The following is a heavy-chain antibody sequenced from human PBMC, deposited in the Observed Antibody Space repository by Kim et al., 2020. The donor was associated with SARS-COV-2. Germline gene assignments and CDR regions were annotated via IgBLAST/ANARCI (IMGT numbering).Heavy chain of an antibody. V-gene: IGHV3-30*18. Sequence: GGSLRLSCAASGFTFSSYGMHWVRQAPGKGLEWVAVISYDGSNKYYADSVKGRFTISRDNSKNTLYLQMNSLRAEDTAVYYCAKDAYLLSYGSGSYYLNYWGQGTLVTVSS. D-gene: IGHD3-10*01. CDR2: ISYDGSNK. J-gene: IGHJ4*02. CDR3: AKDAYLLSYGSGSYYLNY. CDR1: GFTFSSYG.